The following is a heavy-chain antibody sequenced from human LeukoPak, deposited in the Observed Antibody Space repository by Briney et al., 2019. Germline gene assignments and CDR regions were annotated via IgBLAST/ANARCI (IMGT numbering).Heavy chain of an antibody. V-gene: IGHV3-74*01. J-gene: IGHJ4*02. CDR3: ARGARGGLFTG. D-gene: IGHD3-3*01. CDR1: GFTFSSYW. Sequence: GGSLRLSCAASGFTFSSYWMHWVRQAPGKGLVWVSRINTDGSSTSYADSVKGRFTISRDNAKNTLYLQMNSLRAEDTAVYYCARGARGGLFTGWGQGTLVTVSS. CDR2: INTDGSST.